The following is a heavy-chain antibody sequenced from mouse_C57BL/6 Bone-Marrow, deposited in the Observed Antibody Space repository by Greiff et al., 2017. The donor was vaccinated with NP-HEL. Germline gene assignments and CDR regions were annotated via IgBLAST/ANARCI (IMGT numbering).Heavy chain of an antibody. V-gene: IGHV1-69*01. CDR3: ARWGYGSSCYFDY. Sequence: QVQLQQPGAELVMPFPSVKLSCKAHRSHCPLACLPVFTPTPFHILDFRFYIDPSHSHTNYTQKFKGKSTLTVDKSSSTAYMQLSSLTSEDSAVYYCARWGYGSSCYFDYWGQGTTLTVSS. CDR2: IDPSHSHT. CDR1: RSHCPLAC. D-gene: IGHD1-1*01. J-gene: IGHJ2*01.